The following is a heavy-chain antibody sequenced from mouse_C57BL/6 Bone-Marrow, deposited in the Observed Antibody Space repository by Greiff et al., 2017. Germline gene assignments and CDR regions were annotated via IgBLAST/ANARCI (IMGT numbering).Heavy chain of an antibody. CDR3: ARGAQSLFAY. Sequence: VQLQQSGAELARPGASVKLSCKASGYTFTSYGISWVKQRTGQGLEWIGEINPRSGNTYYNEKFKGKATLTADKSSSTAYMELRSLTSEDSAVYFCARGAQSLFAYWGQGTLVTVSA. D-gene: IGHD3-2*02. CDR1: GYTFTSYG. CDR2: INPRSGNT. J-gene: IGHJ3*01. V-gene: IGHV1-81*01.